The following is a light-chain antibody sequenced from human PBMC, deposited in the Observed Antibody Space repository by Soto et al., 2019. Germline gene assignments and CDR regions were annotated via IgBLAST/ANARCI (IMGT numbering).Light chain of an antibody. CDR1: SSNTGAGYD. V-gene: IGLV1-40*01. Sequence: QPVLTQPPSVSGAPGQRVTISCTGSSSNTGAGYDVHWYQQLPGTAPKLLISGNSNRPSGVPDRFSGSKSGTSASLAITGLQAEDEADYYCQSYDSSLSGWVFGGGTKVTVL. CDR2: GNS. CDR3: QSYDSSLSGWV. J-gene: IGLJ3*02.